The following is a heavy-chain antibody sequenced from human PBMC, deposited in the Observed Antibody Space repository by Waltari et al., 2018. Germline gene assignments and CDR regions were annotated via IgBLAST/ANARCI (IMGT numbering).Heavy chain of an antibody. CDR3: ARGALGRVYYEYYFDS. CDR2: ISGNNGKT. D-gene: IGHD3-3*01. V-gene: IGHV1-18*01. CDR1: GYIFTGDS. J-gene: IGHJ4*02. Sequence: QVQLVQSGAEVKKPGASVKVSCKTSGYIFTGDSITWVREAPGQGRECMGWISGNNGKTKNEQNFQDRVTMTIDTSTTTAYMELRSLRSDDTAVYYCARGALGRVYYEYYFDSWRQGTLVTVSS.